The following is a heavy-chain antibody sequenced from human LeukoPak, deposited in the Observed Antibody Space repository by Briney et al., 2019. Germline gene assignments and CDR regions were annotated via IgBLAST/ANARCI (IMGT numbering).Heavy chain of an antibody. J-gene: IGHJ4*02. CDR3: IRGPIVGGTTLFPFEY. Sequence: GGSLRLSCEVSGSTFSSHWMHWVRQAPGKGLVWVSRINHVGTDTSYADSVKGRFTISRDNAKNTLYLQMNSLRAEDTAMYYCIRGPIVGGTTLFPFEYWGQGTLVTVSS. CDR2: INHVGTDT. D-gene: IGHD1-26*01. V-gene: IGHV3-74*01. CDR1: GSTFSSHW.